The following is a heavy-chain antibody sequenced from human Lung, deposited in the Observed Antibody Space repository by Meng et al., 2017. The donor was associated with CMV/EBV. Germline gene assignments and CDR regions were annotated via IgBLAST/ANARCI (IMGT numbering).Heavy chain of an antibody. V-gene: IGHV3-7*02. J-gene: IGHJ4*02. CDR2: IKEDGSEK. CDR1: GLRFSRFW. CDR3: RDGHYSGR. Sequence: EKRLVESGGGFGRPGGSLRLSCKVSGLRFSRFWMSWVRQAPGKGLEWVANIKEDGSEKYYVDSVKGRFTISRDNAKNSLYLQMNSLRVEDTAVYYCRDGHYSGRWGQGTLVTVSS. D-gene: IGHD2-8*01.